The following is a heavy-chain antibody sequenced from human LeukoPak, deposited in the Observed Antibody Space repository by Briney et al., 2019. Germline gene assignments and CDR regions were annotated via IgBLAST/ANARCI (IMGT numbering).Heavy chain of an antibody. CDR2: ISGSGGST. V-gene: IGHV3-23*01. Sequence: PGGSLRLSCAAAGFTFSSYVMSWVRQAPGKGLEWVSAISGSGGSTYYADSVKGRFTISRDNSKNTLYLQMNSLRAEDTAIYCCAKSDCSSTNCYGIDYWGQGTLVTVSS. CDR1: GFTFSSYV. J-gene: IGHJ4*02. CDR3: AKSDCSSTNCYGIDY. D-gene: IGHD2-2*01.